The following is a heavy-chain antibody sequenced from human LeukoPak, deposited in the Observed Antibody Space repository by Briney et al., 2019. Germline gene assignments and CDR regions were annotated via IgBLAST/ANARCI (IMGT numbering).Heavy chain of an antibody. D-gene: IGHD3-10*01. CDR1: GGSISSSSYY. V-gene: IGHV4-39*01. CDR3: ARVMLWFGESPIPFKT. CDR2: IYYSGST. J-gene: IGHJ4*02. Sequence: SETLSLTCTVSGGSISSSSYYWGWIRQPPGKGLEWIGSIYYSGSTYYNPSLKSRVTISVDTSKNQFSLKLSSVTAADTAVYYAARVMLWFGESPIPFKTWGQGTLVTVSS.